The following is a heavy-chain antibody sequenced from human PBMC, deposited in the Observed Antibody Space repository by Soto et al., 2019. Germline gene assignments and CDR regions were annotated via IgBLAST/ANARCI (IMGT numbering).Heavy chain of an antibody. V-gene: IGHV4-39*01. Sequence: QLQLQESGPGLVKPSETLSLTCTVSGGSISSSSYYWGWIRQPPGKGLEWIGSIYYSGSTYYNPSLKSRVTISVDTAKNQFSLKLSSVTAADTAVYYCATLSSLIGFYWGQGTLVTVSS. CDR3: ATLSSLIGFY. CDR2: IYYSGST. CDR1: GGSISSSSYY. J-gene: IGHJ4*02. D-gene: IGHD3-16*01.